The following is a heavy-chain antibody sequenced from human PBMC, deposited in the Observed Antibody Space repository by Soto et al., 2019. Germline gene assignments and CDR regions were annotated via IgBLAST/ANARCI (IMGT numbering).Heavy chain of an antibody. Sequence: QVQLVQSGAEVKKPGASVKVSCKASGSTFTSYAMHWVRQAPGQRIEWMGWINAGNGNTKYSQKFQGRVTITRDTSASTAYMELSSLRAEDTAVYYCARIPGYSYGDYWCQGTLVTVSS. CDR3: ARIPGYSYGDY. V-gene: IGHV1-3*01. D-gene: IGHD5-18*01. J-gene: IGHJ4*02. CDR1: GSTFTSYA. CDR2: INAGNGNT.